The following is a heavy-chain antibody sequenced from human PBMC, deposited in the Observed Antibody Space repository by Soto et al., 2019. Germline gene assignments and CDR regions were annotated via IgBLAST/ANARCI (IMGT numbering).Heavy chain of an antibody. V-gene: IGHV3-74*01. J-gene: IGHJ6*02. CDR1: GFTFGSYW. CDR3: ARGRPYGMDV. CDR2: IDSDGSST. Sequence: EVSLRRSCAAAGFTFGSYWMNWVRQAPGKGLVWVSRIDSDGSSTTYADSVKGRFTTSRDNAKNTLYLQMSSLRVEDTAVYYCARGRPYGMDVWGQGTTVTVSS.